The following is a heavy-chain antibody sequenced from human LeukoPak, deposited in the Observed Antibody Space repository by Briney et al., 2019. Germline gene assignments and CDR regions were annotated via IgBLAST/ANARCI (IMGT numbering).Heavy chain of an antibody. J-gene: IGHJ4*02. CDR3: AGDGNYYFDY. CDR1: GGSISSSGYY. D-gene: IGHD4-23*01. CDR2: IYYSGST. Sequence: SQTLSLTCTVSGGSISSSGYYWSWIRQYPGKGLEWIGYIYYSGSTYYNPSLKSRVTISVDTSKNQFSLRLSSVTAADTAVYYCAGDGNYYFDYWGQGTLVTVSS. V-gene: IGHV4-31*03.